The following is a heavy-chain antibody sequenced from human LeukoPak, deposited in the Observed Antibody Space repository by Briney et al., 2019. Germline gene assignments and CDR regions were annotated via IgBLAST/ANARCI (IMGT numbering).Heavy chain of an antibody. V-gene: IGHV1-2*02. CDR1: GYIFSDYY. J-gene: IGHJ4*02. Sequence: ASVKVSCKASGYIFSDYYMHWVRQAPGQGLEWLGWINPKSGAADYAQQFRGRVTMTRDTSINTDYMEMKRVTSDDTAVYYCARGAEAETSPLDFWGQGTLVIV. CDR3: ARGAEAETSPLDF. D-gene: IGHD6-13*01. CDR2: INPKSGAA.